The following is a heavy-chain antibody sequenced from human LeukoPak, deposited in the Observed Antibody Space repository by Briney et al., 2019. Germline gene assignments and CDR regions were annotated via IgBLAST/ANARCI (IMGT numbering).Heavy chain of an antibody. CDR1: GFTFSSYA. V-gene: IGHV3-23*01. D-gene: IGHD6-13*01. CDR3: AKGHRISAAAGTPGYYGMDV. Sequence: PGGSLRLSCAASGFTFSSYAMTWFRQPPGKGLKGVSPIIVIGGTTYYADSVKGRFTISRDNSKNTLYLQMNSLRAEDTAVYYCAKGHRISAAAGTPGYYGMDVWGQGTTVTVSS. CDR2: IIVIGGTT. J-gene: IGHJ6*02.